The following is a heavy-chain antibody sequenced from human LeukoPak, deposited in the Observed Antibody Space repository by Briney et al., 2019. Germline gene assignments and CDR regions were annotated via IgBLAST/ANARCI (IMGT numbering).Heavy chain of an antibody. CDR1: GFTFSSYA. V-gene: IGHV3-23*01. CDR3: AKRPASGSYSIY. D-gene: IGHD1-26*01. J-gene: IGHJ4*02. CDR2: ISGSGGST. Sequence: GGSLRLSCAASGFTFSSYAMSWVRQAPGKGLEWVSAISGSGGSTYYADSVKGRFTISRDNSKNTLYLQMNGLRAEDTAVYYCAKRPASGSYSIYWGQGTLVTVSS.